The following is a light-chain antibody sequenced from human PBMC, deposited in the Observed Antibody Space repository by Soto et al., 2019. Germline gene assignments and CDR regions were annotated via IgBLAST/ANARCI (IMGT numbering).Light chain of an antibody. Sequence: EFVLTQSPVTLSLSPGERATLSCSASQTVRNNYLAWYQQKPGQAPKLLIYDASSRATGIPDRFSGGGSGTDFILTISRLEPEDFAVYYCQQFSSYPLNFGGGTKVDIK. CDR3: QQFSSYPLN. V-gene: IGKV3-20*01. CDR2: DAS. J-gene: IGKJ4*01. CDR1: QTVRNNY.